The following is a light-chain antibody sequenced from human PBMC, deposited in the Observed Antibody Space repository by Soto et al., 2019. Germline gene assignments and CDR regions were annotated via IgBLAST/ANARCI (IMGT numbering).Light chain of an antibody. J-gene: IGKJ4*01. Sequence: EIVMTQSPAILSVSPGERATLSCRASQSVSSNLAWYQQKPGQAPRLLIDGASTRATGIPARFSGSGSGTEFTLTISSLQSEDFAAYYCQQYNNWPPLTFGGGTKVEIK. CDR1: QSVSSN. CDR2: GAS. CDR3: QQYNNWPPLT. V-gene: IGKV3-15*01.